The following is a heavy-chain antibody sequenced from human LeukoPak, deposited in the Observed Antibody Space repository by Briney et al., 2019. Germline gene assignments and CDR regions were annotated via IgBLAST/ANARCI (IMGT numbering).Heavy chain of an antibody. V-gene: IGHV1-69*13. Sequence: ASVKVSCKASGGTFSSYAISWVRQAPGQGLEWMGGIIPIFGTANYAQKFQGRVTITADESTSTAYMELSSLRSEDTAVYYCASRYGSGSYLFYFDYWGQGNLVTVSS. CDR1: GGTFSSYA. CDR2: IIPIFGTA. CDR3: ASRYGSGSYLFYFDY. D-gene: IGHD3-10*01. J-gene: IGHJ4*02.